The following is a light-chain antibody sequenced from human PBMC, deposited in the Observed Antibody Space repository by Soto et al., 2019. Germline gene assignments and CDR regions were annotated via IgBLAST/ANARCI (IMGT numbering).Light chain of an antibody. Sequence: QSVLTQPPSMSGSPGQSITISCTGTSSDVGGYNYVSWYQQHPGKAPKLMIYDVSNRPSGVSNRFSGSKSGNTASLTISGLHAEDEADYYCSSYTSSSNLVVFGGGTKLTV. V-gene: IGLV2-14*01. CDR1: SSDVGGYNY. J-gene: IGLJ2*01. CDR3: SSYTSSSNLVV. CDR2: DVS.